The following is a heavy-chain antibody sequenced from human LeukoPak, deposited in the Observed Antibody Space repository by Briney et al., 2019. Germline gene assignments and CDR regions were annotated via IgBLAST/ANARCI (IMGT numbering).Heavy chain of an antibody. CDR3: AKGITMIVVARGYFDY. CDR2: ISGSGGST. D-gene: IGHD3-22*01. CDR1: GFTFSSYA. Sequence: GGSLRLSCAASGFTFSSYAMSWVRQAPGKGLEWVSAISGSGGSTYYADSVKGRFTISRDNSKNTLYLQMNSLRAEDTAVYYCAKGITMIVVARGYFDYWGQGTLVTVSS. J-gene: IGHJ4*02. V-gene: IGHV3-23*01.